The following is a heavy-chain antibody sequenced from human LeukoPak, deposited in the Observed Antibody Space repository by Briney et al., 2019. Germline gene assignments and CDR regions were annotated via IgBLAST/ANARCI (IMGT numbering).Heavy chain of an antibody. CDR1: GGSISNNY. J-gene: IGHJ4*02. V-gene: IGHV4-59*12. CDR3: ARDGLKLVGASTIYFDN. D-gene: IGHD1-26*01. CDR2: IHSSWGT. Sequence: SETLSLTCSVSGGSISNNYWSWIRQSPEKGLEWMGYIHSSWGTYYNPSFKSRFGVSVDTSKNRFFLKLYSVTAADTAVYYCARDGLKLVGASTIYFDNWGQGTLVTVSS.